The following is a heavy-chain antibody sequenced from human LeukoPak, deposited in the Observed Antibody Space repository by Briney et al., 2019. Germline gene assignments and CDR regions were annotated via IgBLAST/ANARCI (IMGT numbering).Heavy chain of an antibody. V-gene: IGHV1-2*02. Sequence: ASVKVSCKASGYTFTPYYIHWVRQAPGQGLEWMGWINPNSGGTNYVQKFQGRVTMTRDTSISTAYMELNRLRSDDTAVYYCARMMATILSHADYWGQGTLVTVSS. CDR2: INPNSGGT. CDR1: GYTFTPYY. J-gene: IGHJ4*02. CDR3: ARMMATILSHADY. D-gene: IGHD5-24*01.